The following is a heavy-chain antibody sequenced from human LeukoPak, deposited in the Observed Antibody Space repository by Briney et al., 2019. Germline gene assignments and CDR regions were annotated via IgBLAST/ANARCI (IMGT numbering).Heavy chain of an antibody. D-gene: IGHD5-12*01. V-gene: IGHV1-24*01. CDR3: ATRVATYAFDI. CDR2: FDPEDGET. J-gene: IGHJ3*02. CDR1: GYTLTELS. Sequence: ASVEVSCKVSGYTLTELSMHWVRQAPGKGLEWMGGFDPEDGETIYAQKFQGRVTMTEDTSTDTAYMELRNLRSEDTAIYYCATRVATYAFDIWGQGTMVTVSS.